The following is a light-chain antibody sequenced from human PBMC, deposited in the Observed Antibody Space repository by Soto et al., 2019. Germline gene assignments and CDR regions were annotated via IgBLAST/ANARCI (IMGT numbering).Light chain of an antibody. CDR3: SSYTSNTTLIL. CDR1: ASDIGGYNY. J-gene: IGLJ2*01. CDR2: DVT. Sequence: QSVLTQPASVSGSPGQSITISCTGTASDIGGYNYVSWYQRHPGKAPKLMIYDVTNRPSGVSDRFSGSKSGNTASLTISGLQAEDEADYYCSSYTSNTTLILFGGGTKLTVL. V-gene: IGLV2-14*03.